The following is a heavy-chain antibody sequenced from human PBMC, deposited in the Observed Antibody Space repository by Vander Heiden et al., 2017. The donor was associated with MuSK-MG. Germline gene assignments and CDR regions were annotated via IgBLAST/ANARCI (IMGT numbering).Heavy chain of an antibody. J-gene: IGHJ4*01. Sequence: QVQLSESGGGVGLLGRSLTLSCPAPCFTFSSYRMHWVRQPPGKARGWVALIWYDGSNQYYAVSVKGRFTISSDNSNSPLYLQINRLRADDTAVYYCARFLSWCVLTFHYWCHGPLVDLSS. CDR2: IWYDGSNQ. CDR1: CFTFSSYR. V-gene: IGHV3-33*01. CDR3: ARFLSWCVLTFHY. D-gene: IGHD2-21*01.